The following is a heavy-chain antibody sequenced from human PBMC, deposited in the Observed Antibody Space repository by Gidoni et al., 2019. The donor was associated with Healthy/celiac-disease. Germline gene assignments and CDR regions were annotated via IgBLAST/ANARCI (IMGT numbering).Heavy chain of an antibody. CDR2: IYYSGST. CDR3: ARVNPWFDP. CDR1: GCSISSYY. J-gene: IGHJ5*02. V-gene: IGHV4-59*01. Sequence: QVQLQESGPGLVKPSETLPLTCTVSGCSISSYYWSWIRQPPGKGLEWIGYIYYSGSTNYNPSLKSRVTISVDTSKNQFSLKLSSVTAADTAVYYCARVNPWFDPWGQGTLVTVSS.